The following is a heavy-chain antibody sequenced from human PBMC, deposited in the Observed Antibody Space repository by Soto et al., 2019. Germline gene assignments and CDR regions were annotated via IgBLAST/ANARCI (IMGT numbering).Heavy chain of an antibody. CDR2: IYYGGST. Sequence: SETLSLTCAVSGGSISSGDYSWNWIRQPPGKGPEWIGYIYYGGSTYYNPSLQSRVTMSVDRSRNQFSLKLNSVTAADTAVYYCARVRREFDNGGPVDDWGQGTLVTVSS. V-gene: IGHV4-30-2*01. CDR3: ARVRREFDNGGPVDD. D-gene: IGHD3-10*01. J-gene: IGHJ4*02. CDR1: GGSISSGDYS.